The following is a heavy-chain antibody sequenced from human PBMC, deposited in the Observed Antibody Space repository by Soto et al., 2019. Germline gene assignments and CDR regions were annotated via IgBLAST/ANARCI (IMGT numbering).Heavy chain of an antibody. V-gene: IGHV4-30-2*01. CDR1: GGSISSGGYS. D-gene: IGHD2-2*01. CDR2: IYHSGST. CDR3: ARQAVGYCISTSCYYFDY. J-gene: IGHJ4*02. Sequence: SETLSLTCAVSGGSISSGGYSWSWIRQPPGKGLEWIGYIYHSGSTYYNPSLKSRVTISVDTSKNQFSLKLSSVTAADTAVYYCARQAVGYCISTSCYYFDYWGQGTLVTVSS.